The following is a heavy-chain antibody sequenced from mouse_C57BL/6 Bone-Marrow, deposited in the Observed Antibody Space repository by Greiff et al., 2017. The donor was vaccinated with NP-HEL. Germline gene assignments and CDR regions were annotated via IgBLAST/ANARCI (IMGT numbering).Heavy chain of an antibody. V-gene: IGHV1-52*01. CDR2: IDPSDSET. Sequence: QVQLQQPGAELVRPGSSVKLSCKASGYTFTSYWMHWVKQRPIQGLEWIGNIDPSDSETHYNQKFKDKATLTVDKSSSTAYMQLSSLTSEDSAVYYCARWGQYYYGSSYFDYWGQGTTLTVSS. J-gene: IGHJ2*01. CDR3: ARWGQYYYGSSYFDY. D-gene: IGHD1-1*01. CDR1: GYTFTSYW.